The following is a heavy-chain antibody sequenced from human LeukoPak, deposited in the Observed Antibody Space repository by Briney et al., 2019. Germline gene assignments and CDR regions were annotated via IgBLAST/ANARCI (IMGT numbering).Heavy chain of an antibody. V-gene: IGHV4-38-2*02. CDR1: GYSLRNGYH. CDR2: VSLSGSP. J-gene: IGHJ4*02. D-gene: IGHD4-11*01. Sequence: SETLSLTCSVSGYSLRNGYHWAWFRQPPGKRLEWLGSVSLSGSPYDNLSFKSRVSMSVDASKNQFSLKMRAVTAADSAVYFCARSEINDYSRFWGQGILVTVSS. CDR3: ARSEINDYSRF.